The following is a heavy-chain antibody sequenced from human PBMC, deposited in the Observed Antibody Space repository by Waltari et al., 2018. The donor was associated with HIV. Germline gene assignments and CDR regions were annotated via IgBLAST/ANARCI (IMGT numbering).Heavy chain of an antibody. Sequence: QVNLEESGPGLVKPSETLSLTCTVSADSISNYYWTWIRQPPGKGLEWIGSIYDTENTNYNPSLKSRLTISLDTSKNQFSLKLTSVTAADTALYYCARDNGLAAIDYWGQGTLVTVSS. V-gene: IGHV4-59*01. D-gene: IGHD2-8*01. CDR1: ADSISNYY. J-gene: IGHJ4*02. CDR3: ARDNGLAAIDY. CDR2: IYDTENT.